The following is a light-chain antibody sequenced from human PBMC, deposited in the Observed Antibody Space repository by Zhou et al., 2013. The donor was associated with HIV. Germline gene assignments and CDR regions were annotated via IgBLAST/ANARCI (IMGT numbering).Light chain of an antibody. J-gene: IGKJ2*01. V-gene: IGKV1-33*01. Sequence: DIQMTQSPSSLSASVGDGVTITCQASQDINNYLNWYQQKPGKAPKLLIYDASNLETGVPSRFSGSVSGSDFTLTISGLLPEDAATYYCQQYENLPRTFGQGTKVEI. CDR1: QDINNY. CDR3: QQYENLPRT. CDR2: DAS.